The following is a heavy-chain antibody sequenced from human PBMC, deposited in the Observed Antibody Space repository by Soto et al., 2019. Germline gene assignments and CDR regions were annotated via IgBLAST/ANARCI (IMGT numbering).Heavy chain of an antibody. Sequence: EVQLVESGGDLIQPGGSLRLSCATSGFKFSSNWMHWVRQTPGKGLVWVSRIDNDGSSTVYADSVKGRFTSSRDNAKNTLYLQMNSLRAGHKAVYYCARGGTYCSTTSCYFDYWGQGTLVTVSS. V-gene: IGHV3-74*01. D-gene: IGHD2-2*01. CDR1: GFKFSSNW. CDR3: ARGGTYCSTTSCYFDY. J-gene: IGHJ4*02. CDR2: IDNDGSST.